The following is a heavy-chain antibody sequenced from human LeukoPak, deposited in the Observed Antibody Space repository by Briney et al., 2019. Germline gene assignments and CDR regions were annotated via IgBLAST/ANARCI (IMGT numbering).Heavy chain of an antibody. CDR3: ARRRVTGYFSFYMDV. Sequence: SETLSLTCTVSGGSISSSSYYWGWIRQPPGKGLEWIGSIYYSGSTYYNPSLKGRVTISVDTSKNQFSLKLSSVTAADTAVYYCARRRVTGYFSFYMDVWGKGTTVTVSS. CDR2: IYYSGST. CDR1: GGSISSSSYY. D-gene: IGHD3-9*01. J-gene: IGHJ6*03. V-gene: IGHV4-39*01.